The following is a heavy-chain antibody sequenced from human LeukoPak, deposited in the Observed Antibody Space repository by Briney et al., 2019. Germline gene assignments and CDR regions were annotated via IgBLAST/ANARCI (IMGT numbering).Heavy chain of an antibody. CDR2: ISGSGGST. V-gene: IGHV3-23*01. CDR1: GFTFSSYA. D-gene: IGHD3-9*01. Sequence: GGSLRLSCAASGFTFSSYAMSWVRQAPGKGLEWVSAISGSGGSTHYADSVKGRFTISRDNSKNTLYLQMNSLRAEDTAVYYCAKDRELRYFDWLPMFDYWGQGTLVTVSS. CDR3: AKDRELRYFDWLPMFDY. J-gene: IGHJ4*02.